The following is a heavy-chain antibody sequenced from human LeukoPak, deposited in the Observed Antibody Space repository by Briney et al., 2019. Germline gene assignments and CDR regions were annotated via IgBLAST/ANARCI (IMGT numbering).Heavy chain of an antibody. J-gene: IGHJ6*02. CDR2: IFPDDSDT. V-gene: IGHV5-51*01. CDR1: GYTFTDYW. D-gene: IGHD2-15*01. CDR3: GRHGLAGCIGGRCFKSFHYYGMDV. Sequence: RGESLKTSCKGSGYTFTDYWIGWVRQMPGKGLEWMGTIFPDDSDTKYSPSFQGQVTISVDKSTRTAYLQWSGLKASDSAMYCCGRHGLAGCIGGRCFKSFHYYGMDVWGQGTTVTVSS.